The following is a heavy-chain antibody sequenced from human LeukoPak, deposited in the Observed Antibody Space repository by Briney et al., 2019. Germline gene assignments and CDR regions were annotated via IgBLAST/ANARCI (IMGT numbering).Heavy chain of an antibody. CDR1: GYTFTSYD. CDR3: ARGSETLGSVYI. Sequence: ASVKVSCKASGYTFTSYDINWVRQATGQGLEWMGWMNPNSGNTGYAQKFQGRVTMTRNTSISTAYMELSSLRSEDTAVYYCARGSETLGSVYIWGQGTMVTVSS. J-gene: IGHJ3*02. CDR2: MNPNSGNT. D-gene: IGHD5/OR15-5a*01. V-gene: IGHV1-8*01.